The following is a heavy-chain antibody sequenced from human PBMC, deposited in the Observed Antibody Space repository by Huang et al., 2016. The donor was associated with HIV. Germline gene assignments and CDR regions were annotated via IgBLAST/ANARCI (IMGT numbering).Heavy chain of an antibody. Sequence: QVQLVQSGAEVKKPGASVKVSCKASGYTFSSFGISGVRQAPGQGLELVGWISMYNGNTKFAQKFQGRLTMTTDTATSTAYMELRSLRSDDTAVYYCARGGGIQLWLLGYYYMDVWGNGTTVTVSS. CDR2: ISMYNGNT. CDR3: ARGGGIQLWLLGYYYMDV. D-gene: IGHD5-18*01. CDR1: GYTFSSFG. J-gene: IGHJ6*03. V-gene: IGHV1-18*01.